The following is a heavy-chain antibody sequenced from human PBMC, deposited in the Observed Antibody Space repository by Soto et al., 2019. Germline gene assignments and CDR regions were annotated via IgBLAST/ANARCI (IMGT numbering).Heavy chain of an antibody. CDR3: ARDYYRFNSGYGFSMDV. V-gene: IGHV3-30-3*01. Sequence: SGGGVVQPGRSLRLSCAASGFTFSSYAMHWVRQAPGKGLEWVAVISYDGSKKYYADSVKGRFTISRDNSKNTLYLQMNSLRAEDTAVYYCARDYYRFNSGYGFSMDVWGQGTTVTVSS. J-gene: IGHJ6*02. D-gene: IGHD5-12*01. CDR1: GFTFSSYA. CDR2: ISYDGSKK.